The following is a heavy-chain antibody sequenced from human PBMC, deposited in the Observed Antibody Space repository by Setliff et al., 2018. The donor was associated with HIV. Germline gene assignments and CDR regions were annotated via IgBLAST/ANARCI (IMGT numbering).Heavy chain of an antibody. J-gene: IGHJ6*03. CDR1: GDPISTYY. D-gene: IGHD3-22*01. V-gene: IGHV4-59*01. Sequence: PSETLSLTCTVSGDPISTYYWSWVRKPPGKGLEWIGYVYYSGSTSYSPSLRGRVAMSVDPSKNQFSLKLNYVTAADTAIYYCARGNYDTSDYYTNFYYYYMDVWGKGTAVTAP. CDR2: VYYSGST. CDR3: ARGNYDTSDYYTNFYYYYMDV.